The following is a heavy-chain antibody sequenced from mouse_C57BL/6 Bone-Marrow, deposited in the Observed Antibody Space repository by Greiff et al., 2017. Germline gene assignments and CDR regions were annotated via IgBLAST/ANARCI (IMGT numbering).Heavy chain of an antibody. D-gene: IGHD1-1*01. V-gene: IGHV1-82*01. J-gene: IGHJ1*03. Sequence: VQLQQSGPELVKPGASVKISCKASGYAFSSSWMNWVKQRPGKGLEWIGRIYPGDGDTNYNGKFKGKATLTADKSSSTAYMQLSSLTSEDSAVYFCAPFTTVVPYWYFDVWGTGTTVTVSS. CDR2: IYPGDGDT. CDR1: GYAFSSSW. CDR3: APFTTVVPYWYFDV.